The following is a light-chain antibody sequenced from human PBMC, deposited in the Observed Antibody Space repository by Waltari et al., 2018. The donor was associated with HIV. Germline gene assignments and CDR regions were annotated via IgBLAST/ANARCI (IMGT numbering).Light chain of an antibody. CDR1: ALPKQY. J-gene: IGLJ2*01. CDR2: KDS. CDR3: QSADSSGPHVV. Sequence: SYELTQPPSVSVSPGQTARITCSGDALPKQYAYWYQQKPGQAPVLVIYKDSERPSGIPERFSGSSSGTTVTLTISGVQAEDEADYYWQSADSSGPHVVFGGGTKLTVL. V-gene: IGLV3-25*03.